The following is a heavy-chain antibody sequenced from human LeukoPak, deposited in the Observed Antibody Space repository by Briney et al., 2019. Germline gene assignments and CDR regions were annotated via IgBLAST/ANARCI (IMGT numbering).Heavy chain of an antibody. D-gene: IGHD1-26*01. Sequence: GGSLRLSCAASGFTFSSYEMNWVRQDPGKGLEWVSYISSSGSTIYYASSVKGRFTISRHNAEKSLYLQMNSLRAEDTAVYYCASVSGQWELRPYYYYYYGMDVWGQGTTVTVSS. CDR3: ASVSGQWELRPYYYYYYGMDV. J-gene: IGHJ6*02. CDR1: GFTFSSYE. CDR2: ISSSGSTI. V-gene: IGHV3-48*03.